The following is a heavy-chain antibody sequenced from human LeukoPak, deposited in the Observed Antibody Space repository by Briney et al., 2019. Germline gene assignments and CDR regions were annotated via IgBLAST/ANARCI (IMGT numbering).Heavy chain of an antibody. J-gene: IGHJ4*02. CDR1: GGSFNNYY. CDR3: ARAGGSIVVVPAAPLYYFDY. D-gene: IGHD2-2*01. V-gene: IGHV4-34*01. Sequence: SETLSLTCTVSGGSFNNYYWSWIRQPPGKGLEWIGEINHSGSTNYNPSLKSRVTISVDTSKNQFSLKLSSVTAAGTAVYYCARAGGSIVVVPAAPLYYFDYWGQGTLVTVSS. CDR2: INHSGST.